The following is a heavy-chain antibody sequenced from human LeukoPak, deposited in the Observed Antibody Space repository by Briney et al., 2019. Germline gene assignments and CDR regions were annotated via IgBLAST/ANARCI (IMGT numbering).Heavy chain of an antibody. Sequence: ASVKVSCKASGGTFSSYAISWVRQAPGQGLEWMGGIIPIFGTANYARKFQGRVTITADESTSTAYMELSSLRSEDTAVYYCARSVGYDWDWFDPWGQGTLVTVSS. CDR1: GGTFSSYA. V-gene: IGHV1-69*13. J-gene: IGHJ5*02. CDR2: IIPIFGTA. CDR3: ARSVGYDWDWFDP. D-gene: IGHD5-12*01.